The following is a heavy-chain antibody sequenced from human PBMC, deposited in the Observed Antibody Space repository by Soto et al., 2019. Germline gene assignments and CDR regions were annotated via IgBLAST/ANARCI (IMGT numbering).Heavy chain of an antibody. J-gene: IGHJ4*02. CDR3: ASFDTIQELMVPL. D-gene: IGHD2-8*01. V-gene: IGHV1-69*13. Sequence: ASVKVSCKASGGTFSSYAISWVRPAPGQGLEWMGGIIPIFGTANYAQKFQGRVTITADESTSTAYMELSSLRSEDTAVYYCASFDTIQELMVPLWGQGTLDTVSS. CDR2: IIPIFGTA. CDR1: GGTFSSYA.